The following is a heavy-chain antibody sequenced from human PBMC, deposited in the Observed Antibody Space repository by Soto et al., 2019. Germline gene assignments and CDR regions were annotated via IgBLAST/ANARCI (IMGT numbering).Heavy chain of an antibody. Sequence: SETLSLTCTVSSGSISLYYWGWVRQPPGKGLEWIGYIYYNGITNYNPSLKSRVTISVDASKNHFSLRLASVTAADTAVYYCARGLVVVPAAITAFDPWGQGTLVTVSS. D-gene: IGHD2-2*01. V-gene: IGHV4-59*01. J-gene: IGHJ5*02. CDR3: ARGLVVVPAAITAFDP. CDR1: SGSISLYY. CDR2: IYYNGIT.